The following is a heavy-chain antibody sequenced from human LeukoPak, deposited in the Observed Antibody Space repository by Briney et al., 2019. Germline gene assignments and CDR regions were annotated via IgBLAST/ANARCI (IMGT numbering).Heavy chain of an antibody. CDR1: GGSISSGSYY. Sequence: PSQTLSLTCTVSGGSISSGSYYGSWIRQPAGKGLEWIGRIYTSGSTNYNPSLKSRATISVDTSKNQFSLKLSSVTAADTAVYYCARSWVRGAFDIWGQGTMVTVSS. V-gene: IGHV4-61*02. CDR3: ARSWVRGAFDI. CDR2: IYTSGST. J-gene: IGHJ3*02. D-gene: IGHD3-10*01.